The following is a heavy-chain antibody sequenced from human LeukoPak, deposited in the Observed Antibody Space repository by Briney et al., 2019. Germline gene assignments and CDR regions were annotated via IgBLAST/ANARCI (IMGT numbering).Heavy chain of an antibody. J-gene: IGHJ3*02. CDR2: ISSSSYYI. V-gene: IGHV3-21*06. D-gene: IGHD3-16*01. CDR1: GVTLSNYN. CDR3: ARDRPYDYVWGSDGLDI. Sequence: GGSLRLFCVVSGVTLSNYNMNWVRQAPGKGLEWVSYISSSSYYIYYADSAKGRFTISRDNAKNSLYLQMSGLRAEDTAVYYCARDRPYDYVWGSDGLDIWGHGTMVTVSS.